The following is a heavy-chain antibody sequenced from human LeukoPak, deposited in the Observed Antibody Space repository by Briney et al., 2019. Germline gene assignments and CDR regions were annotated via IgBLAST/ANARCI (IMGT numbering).Heavy chain of an antibody. CDR1: GGTFSSYA. CDR2: IIPIFGTA. CDR3: ARGGGSYDILTGHTP. V-gene: IGHV1-69*01. D-gene: IGHD3-9*01. Sequence: SVKVSCKASGGTFSSYAISWVRQAPGQGLEWMGGIIPIFGTANYAQKFQGRVTITADESTSTAYMELSSLRSEDTAVYYCARGGGSYDILTGHTPWGQGTLVTVSS. J-gene: IGHJ5*02.